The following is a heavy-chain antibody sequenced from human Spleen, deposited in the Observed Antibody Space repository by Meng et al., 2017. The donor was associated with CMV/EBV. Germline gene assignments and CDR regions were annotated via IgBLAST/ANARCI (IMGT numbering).Heavy chain of an antibody. D-gene: IGHD5-24*01. CDR2: ISSSGSTI. Sequence: GESLKISFAASGFTFSDYYMSWIRQAPGKGLEWVSYISSSGSTIYYADSVKGRFTISRDNAKNSLYLQMNSLRAEDTAVYYCASARDYYYYGMDVWGQGTTVTVSS. CDR3: ASARDYYYYGMDV. J-gene: IGHJ6*02. CDR1: GFTFSDYY. V-gene: IGHV3-11*04.